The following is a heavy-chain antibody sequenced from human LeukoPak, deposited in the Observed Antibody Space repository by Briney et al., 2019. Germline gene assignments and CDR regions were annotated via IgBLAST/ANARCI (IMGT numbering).Heavy chain of an antibody. CDR1: GGSFSGYY. CDR3: ARRSYGSGSYYGY. Sequence: PSETLSLTCAVYGGSFSGYYWSWIRQPPGKGLEWIGEINHSGSTNYNPSLKSRATISVDTSKNQFSLKLSSVTAADTAVYYCARRSYGSGSYYGYWGQGTLVTVSS. V-gene: IGHV4-34*01. D-gene: IGHD3-10*01. CDR2: INHSGST. J-gene: IGHJ4*02.